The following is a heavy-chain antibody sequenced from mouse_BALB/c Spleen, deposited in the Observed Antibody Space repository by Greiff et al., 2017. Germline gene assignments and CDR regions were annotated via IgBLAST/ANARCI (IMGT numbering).Heavy chain of an antibody. J-gene: IGHJ1*01. V-gene: IGHV1-54*01. CDR3: ARWRYFDV. CDR1: GYAFTNYL. CDR2: MNPGSGGT. Sequence: VQLQQSGAELVRPGTSVKVSCKASGYAFTNYLIEWVKQRPGQGLEWIGVMNPGSGGTNYNEKFKGNATLTADKSSSTAYMQLISLTSDDSAVYFCARWRYFDVWGAGTTVTVSA.